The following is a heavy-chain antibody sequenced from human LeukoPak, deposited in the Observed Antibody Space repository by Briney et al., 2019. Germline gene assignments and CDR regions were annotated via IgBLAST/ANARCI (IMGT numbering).Heavy chain of an antibody. CDR1: GFTFSSYA. CDR2: ISGGGEST. V-gene: IGHV3-23*01. D-gene: IGHD6-19*01. CDR3: AKGKYSSGGVPDY. J-gene: IGHJ4*02. Sequence: GGSLRLSCAASGFTFSSYAMNWVRQAPGKGLEWVSSISGGGESTYYADSVKGRFTVSRDNSKNTLYLQINSLRGEDTAVYYCAKGKYSSGGVPDYWGQGTLVTVSS.